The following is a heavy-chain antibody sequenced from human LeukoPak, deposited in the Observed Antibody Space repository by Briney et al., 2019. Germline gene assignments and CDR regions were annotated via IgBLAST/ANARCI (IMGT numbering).Heavy chain of an antibody. D-gene: IGHD3-3*01. Sequence: PGGSLRLSCAASGFTFSSYAMPWVRQAPGKGLEYVSAISSNGGSTYYANSVKGRFTISRDNSKNTLYIQMGSLRAEDMAVYYCARSITIFGVVSTYYFDYWGQGTLVTVSS. CDR1: GFTFSSYA. CDR2: ISSNGGST. J-gene: IGHJ4*02. V-gene: IGHV3-64*01. CDR3: ARSITIFGVVSTYYFDY.